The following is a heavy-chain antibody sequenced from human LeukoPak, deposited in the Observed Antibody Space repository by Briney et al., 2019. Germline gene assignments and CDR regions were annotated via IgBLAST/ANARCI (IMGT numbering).Heavy chain of an antibody. J-gene: IGHJ4*02. D-gene: IGHD6-13*01. CDR1: GYTFTSYG. V-gene: IGHV1-18*01. CDR2: ISAYNGNT. Sequence: ASVKVSCKASGYTFTSYGISWVRQAPGQGLEWMGWISAYNGNTNYAQKLQGRVTMTTDTSTSTAYMELRSLRSDDTAVYYCTRDLRSLYSSSWYPHDYWGQETLVTVPS. CDR3: TRDLRSLYSSSWYPHDY.